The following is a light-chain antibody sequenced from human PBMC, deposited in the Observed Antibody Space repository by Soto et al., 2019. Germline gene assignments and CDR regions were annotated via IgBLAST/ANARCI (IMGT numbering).Light chain of an antibody. CDR3: QQYYSTPTWT. CDR1: QGVLYSSNNKNY. V-gene: IGKV4-1*01. CDR2: WAS. Sequence: DIVMTQSPDSLAVSLGERATINCKSIQGVLYSSNNKNYLAWYQQKPGQPPKLLIYWASTRESGVPDRFSGSGSGTDFTLTISSLQAEDVAVYYCQQYYSTPTWTFGQGTKVDIK. J-gene: IGKJ1*01.